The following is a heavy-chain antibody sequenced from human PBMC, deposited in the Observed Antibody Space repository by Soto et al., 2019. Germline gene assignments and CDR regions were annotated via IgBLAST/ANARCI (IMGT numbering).Heavy chain of an antibody. V-gene: IGHV1-2*02. D-gene: IGHD3-10*01. CDR1: GYTFTGYY. Sequence: ASVKVSCKASGYTFTGYYMHWVRQAPGQGLEWMGGINPNSGGTNYAQKFQGRVTMTRDKSISTAYMELSRLRSEDTAVYYCAGFILWFGELLYGMDVWGQGTTVTVSS. CDR2: INPNSGGT. J-gene: IGHJ6*02. CDR3: AGFILWFGELLYGMDV.